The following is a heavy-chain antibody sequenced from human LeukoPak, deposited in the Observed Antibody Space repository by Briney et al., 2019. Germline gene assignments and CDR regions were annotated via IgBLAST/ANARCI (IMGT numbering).Heavy chain of an antibody. J-gene: IGHJ4*02. CDR2: INHSGST. V-gene: IGHV4-34*01. CDR1: GGSISSYY. Sequence: PSETLSLTCTVSGGSISSYYWSWIRQPPGKGLEWIGEINHSGSTNYNPSLKSRVTISVDTSKNQFSLKLSSVTAADTAVYYCARGGASQIVVVPAALYFDYWGQGTLVTVSS. D-gene: IGHD2-2*01. CDR3: ARGGASQIVVVPAALYFDY.